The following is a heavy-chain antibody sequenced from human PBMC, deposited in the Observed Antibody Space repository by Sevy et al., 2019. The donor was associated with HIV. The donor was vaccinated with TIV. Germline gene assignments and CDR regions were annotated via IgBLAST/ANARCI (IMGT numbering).Heavy chain of an antibody. J-gene: IGHJ6*03. V-gene: IGHV4-38-2*01. Sequence: SETLSLTCVDSGFSISSDYYWGWIRQTPGKGLEWIGTTYHSGSTYFNPSLKSRVIMSLDTSKNQFSLKLSSVTAADTAVYYCATVRIVRPYFYDYMDVWGKGTAVTVSS. CDR3: ATVRIVRPYFYDYMDV. CDR2: TYHSGST. D-gene: IGHD2-2*01. CDR1: GFSISSDYY.